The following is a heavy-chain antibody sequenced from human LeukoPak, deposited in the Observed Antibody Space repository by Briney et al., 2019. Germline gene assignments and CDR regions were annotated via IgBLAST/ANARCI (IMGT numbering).Heavy chain of an antibody. CDR1: GFTLSSYT. V-gene: IGHV3-23*01. D-gene: IGHD3-22*01. CDR3: AKSFTYYYGSSGYYYVEYFQH. Sequence: GGSLRLSCAASGFTLSSYTMSWVRQAPGKGLEWVSAISGSGGSTYYADSVKGRFTISRDNSKNTLYLQMNSLRAEDTAVYYCAKSFTYYYGSSGYYYVEYFQHWGQGTLVTVSS. J-gene: IGHJ1*01. CDR2: ISGSGGST.